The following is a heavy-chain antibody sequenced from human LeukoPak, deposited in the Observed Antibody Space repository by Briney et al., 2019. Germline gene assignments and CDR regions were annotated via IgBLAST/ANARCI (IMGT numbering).Heavy chain of an antibody. Sequence: GASVKVSCKASGYTFTGFYIHWIRQAPGQGLEWMGWVNPKNGGTHYAQNFQGRVTMTRDTSVNTAYMDLKNLTSDDTAVYYCAREPPRDTVFDQWGQGTLVTVSS. D-gene: IGHD5-18*01. CDR3: AREPPRDTVFDQ. CDR1: GYTFTGFY. J-gene: IGHJ4*02. CDR2: VNPKNGGT. V-gene: IGHV1-2*02.